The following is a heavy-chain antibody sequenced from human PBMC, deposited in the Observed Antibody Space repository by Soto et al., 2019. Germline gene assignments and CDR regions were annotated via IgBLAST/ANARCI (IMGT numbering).Heavy chain of an antibody. V-gene: IGHV3-9*01. D-gene: IGHD5-12*01. CDR1: GFTFDDYA. CDR3: AKDLEPLLRENSGDNWGGLFDY. CDR2: ISWNSGSI. Sequence: EVQLVESGGGLVQPGRSLRLSCAASGFTFDDYAMHWVRQAPGKGLEWVSGISWNSGSIGYADSVKGRFTISRDNAKNPLYMQLKSLRAEDTALSYCAKDLEPLLRENSGDNWGGLFDYWGQGTLVTVSS. J-gene: IGHJ4*02.